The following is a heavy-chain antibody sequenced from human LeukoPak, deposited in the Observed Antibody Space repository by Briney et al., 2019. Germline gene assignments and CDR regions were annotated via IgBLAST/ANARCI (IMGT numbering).Heavy chain of an antibody. CDR3: AKDAFYYDSSGYYVD. Sequence: GGSLRLSCAASGFPFSSYAMSWVRQAPGRGLEWVSAISGSGGSTYYADSVKGRFTISRDNSKNTLYLQMNSLRAEDTAIYYCAKDAFYYDSSGYYVDWGQGTLVTVSS. CDR2: ISGSGGST. D-gene: IGHD3-22*01. CDR1: GFPFSSYA. V-gene: IGHV3-23*01. J-gene: IGHJ4*02.